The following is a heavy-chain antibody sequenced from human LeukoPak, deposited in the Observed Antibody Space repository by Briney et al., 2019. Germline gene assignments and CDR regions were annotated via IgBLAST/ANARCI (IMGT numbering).Heavy chain of an antibody. CDR3: ASRTPTADNDY. J-gene: IGHJ4*02. V-gene: IGHV1-18*01. CDR2: ISAYNGNT. Sequence: GASVKVSCKASGYTFTSYGISWVRQAPGQGLEWMGWISAYNGNTNYAQKPQGRVTMTTDTSTSTAYMELRGLRSDDTAVYYCASRTPTADNDYWGQGTLVTVSS. D-gene: IGHD6-25*01. CDR1: GYTFTSYG.